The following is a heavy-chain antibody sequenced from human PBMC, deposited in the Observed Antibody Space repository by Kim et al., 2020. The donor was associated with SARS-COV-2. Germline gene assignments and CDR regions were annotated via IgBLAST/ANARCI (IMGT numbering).Heavy chain of an antibody. CDR3: AGSDWSFIDPLWFDC. CDR1: GYSFTSYW. D-gene: IGHD3-3*01. CDR2: IFPRDSDT. Sequence: GESLKISCKGSGYSFTSYWIGWVRQMPGKGLEWMGIIFPRDSDTRYSPSFQGQVTISADKSITTAYLQWSSLKASDTAMYYCAGSDWSFIDPLWFDCWGQGALVTVSS. J-gene: IGHJ5*01. V-gene: IGHV5-51*01.